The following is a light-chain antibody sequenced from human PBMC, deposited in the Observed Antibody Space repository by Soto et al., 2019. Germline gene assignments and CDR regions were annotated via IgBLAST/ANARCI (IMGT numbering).Light chain of an antibody. J-gene: IGKJ1*01. CDR3: QQYKEWPPET. Sequence: VLTHSPATLSVFPSEGATLSCGSSQTVGIDLAWYQKKLGQAPRLLIYGASTRATGIPARFSGGGSGTESTLTINSLQSEDVAVYYCQQYKEWPPETFGQGTKVDNK. CDR1: QTVGID. CDR2: GAS. V-gene: IGKV3-15*01.